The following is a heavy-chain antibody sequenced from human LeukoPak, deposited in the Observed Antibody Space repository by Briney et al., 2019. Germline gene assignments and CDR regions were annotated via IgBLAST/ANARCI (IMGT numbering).Heavy chain of an antibody. D-gene: IGHD2-8*01. Sequence: SETLSLTCGVSGGSISNTNWWSWVRQPPGQGLEWIGEISLTGLTHYNPTLESRVTVSLDKSKNQLSLNLTPVTAADTAVYYCSRENGAFSPFGYWGQGTLVSVLS. CDR3: SRENGAFSPFGY. CDR1: GGSISNTNW. CDR2: ISLTGLT. V-gene: IGHV4-4*02. J-gene: IGHJ4*02.